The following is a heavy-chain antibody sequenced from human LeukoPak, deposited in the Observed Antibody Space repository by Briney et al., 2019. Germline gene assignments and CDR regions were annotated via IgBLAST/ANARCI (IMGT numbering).Heavy chain of an antibody. CDR1: GGSIRGYY. CDR3: ARVFDSGSQAYFYYMDV. Sequence: SETLSLTCNVSGGSIRGYYWSWIRQPPGKGLEWIGYIYSSGSTNYNPSLKSRVTMSVDTSKNQFSLKVSSVTAADTAVYYCARVFDSGSQAYFYYMDVWGKGTTVTISS. V-gene: IGHV4-59*01. J-gene: IGHJ6*03. D-gene: IGHD3-10*01. CDR2: IYSSGST.